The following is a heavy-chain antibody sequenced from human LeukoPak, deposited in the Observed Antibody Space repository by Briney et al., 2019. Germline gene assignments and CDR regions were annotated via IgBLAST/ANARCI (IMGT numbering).Heavy chain of an antibody. D-gene: IGHD5-18*01. CDR3: VRSRGYSYGYSYYFDY. J-gene: IGHJ4*02. V-gene: IGHV5-51*01. CDR1: GYSITTYW. CDR2: IYPGDSEI. Sequence: GESLKISCKGSGYSITTYWIGWVRQMPGKGLEWMGIIYPGDSEIRYSPSFQGQVTIAADKSTSTAYLQWSSLKASDAAMYYCVRSRGYSYGYSYYFDYWGQGTLVTVSS.